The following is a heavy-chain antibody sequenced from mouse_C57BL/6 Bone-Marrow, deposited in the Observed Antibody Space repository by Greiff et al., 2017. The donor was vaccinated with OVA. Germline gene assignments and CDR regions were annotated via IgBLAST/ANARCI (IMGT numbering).Heavy chain of an antibody. CDR2: ISSGGDYI. D-gene: IGHD2-1*01. V-gene: IGHV5-9-1*02. J-gene: IGHJ4*01. CDR1: GFTFSSYA. CDR3: TRLLDAMDY. Sequence: EVKLMESGEGLVKPGGSLKLSCAASGFTFSSYAMSWVRQTPEKRLEWVAYISSGGDYIYYADTVKGRYTISRDNARNTLYLQMSSLKSEDTAMYYCTRLLDAMDYWGQGTSVTVSS.